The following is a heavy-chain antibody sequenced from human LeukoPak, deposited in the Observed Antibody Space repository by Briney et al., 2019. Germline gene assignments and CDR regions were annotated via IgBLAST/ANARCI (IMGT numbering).Heavy chain of an antibody. V-gene: IGHV4-61*01. D-gene: IGHD1-26*01. Sequence: SETLSLTCTVSGGSISSSSYYWGWIRQPPGKGLEWIGYIYYSGSTNYNPSLKSRVTISVDTSKNQFSLKLSSVTAADTAVYYCARDQWDGYYYYGMDVWGQGTTVTVSS. CDR1: GGSISSSSYY. CDR2: IYYSGST. CDR3: ARDQWDGYYYYGMDV. J-gene: IGHJ6*02.